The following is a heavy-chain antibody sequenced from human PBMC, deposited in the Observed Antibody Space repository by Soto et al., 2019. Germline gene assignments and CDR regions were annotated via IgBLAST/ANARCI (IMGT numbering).Heavy chain of an antibody. CDR3: ARGGITIFGVVIMDNWFDP. Sequence: PSEALSLTSAVYGGSFSGYYWSWSRQPPGKGLEWIGEINHSGSTNYNPSLKSRVTISVDTSKNQFSLKLSSVTAADTAVYYCARGGITIFGVVIMDNWFDPWGQGTLVTSPQ. D-gene: IGHD3-3*01. CDR1: GGSFSGYY. J-gene: IGHJ5*02. CDR2: INHSGST. V-gene: IGHV4-34*01.